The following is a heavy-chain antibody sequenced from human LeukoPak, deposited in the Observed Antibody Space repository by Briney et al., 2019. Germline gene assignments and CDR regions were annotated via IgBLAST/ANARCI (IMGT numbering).Heavy chain of an antibody. J-gene: IGHJ4*02. CDR2: IYHSGST. CDR3: ARHGSYGSGNYYNAPIDY. Sequence: SGTLSLTCAVSGGSISSSNWWSWVRPPPGKGLEWIGEIYHSGSTNYNPSLKSRVTISVDKSKNQFSLKLSSVTAADTAVYYCARHGSYGSGNYYNAPIDYWGQGTLVTVSS. V-gene: IGHV4-4*02. CDR1: GGSISSSNW. D-gene: IGHD3-10*01.